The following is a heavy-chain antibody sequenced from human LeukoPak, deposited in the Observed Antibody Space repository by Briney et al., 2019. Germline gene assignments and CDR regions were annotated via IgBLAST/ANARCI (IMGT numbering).Heavy chain of an antibody. D-gene: IGHD2/OR15-2a*01. CDR2: ITANTRGNIT. J-gene: IGHJ4*02. CDR3: ARGGYFSFDY. Sequence: PGGSLRLSCVTSGFSFSTYDMSWVRQAPGKGLEWVSGITANTRGNITYYADSVKGRFTISRDSSKDTLYLQMNSLRAEDTAVYFCARGGYFSFDYWGQGTLVTVSS. CDR1: GFSFSTYD. V-gene: IGHV3-23*01.